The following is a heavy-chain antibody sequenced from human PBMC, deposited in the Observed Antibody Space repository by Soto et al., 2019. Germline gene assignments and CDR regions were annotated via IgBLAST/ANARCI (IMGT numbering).Heavy chain of an antibody. V-gene: IGHV1-8*01. CDR2: MNTNSDDT. CDR3: AREWSEAGHFYGMDV. Sequence: GXSVKVSCKTSGYSFTSYDINWVRQAPGQGLEWVGWMNTNSDDTRSAQKFRGRLTLTRDKSMRAVYMKLSNLRPDDSAVYYCAREWSEAGHFYGMDVWGQGTTVTVSS. J-gene: IGHJ6*02. D-gene: IGHD6-13*01. CDR1: GYSFTSYD.